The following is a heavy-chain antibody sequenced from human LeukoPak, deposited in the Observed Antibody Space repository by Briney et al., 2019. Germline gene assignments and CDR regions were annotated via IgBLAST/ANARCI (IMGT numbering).Heavy chain of an antibody. J-gene: IGHJ4*02. D-gene: IGHD2-2*01. CDR3: ARGVGFRYQLLSY. CDR1: GGSISSGVYY. CDR2: VYYSGST. V-gene: IGHV4-31*03. Sequence: SQTLSLTCTVSGGSISSGVYYWSWIRQHPGKGLEWIGYVYYSGSTYYNPSLKSRVTISVDTSKNQFSLKLSSVTAADAAVYYCARGVGFRYQLLSYWGQGTLVTVSS.